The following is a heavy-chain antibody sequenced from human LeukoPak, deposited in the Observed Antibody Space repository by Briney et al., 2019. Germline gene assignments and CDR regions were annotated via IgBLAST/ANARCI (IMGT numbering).Heavy chain of an antibody. J-gene: IGHJ4*02. V-gene: IGHV4-59*01. CDR1: GGSISSYY. Sequence: SETLSLTCTVSGGSISSYYWSWMWQPPGKGLEWIGYIYYSGSTNYNPSLKSRVSISIDTSKKQFSLKLSSVTAADTAVYYCARGFGELSVWGQGTLVTVSS. CDR3: ARGFGELSV. CDR2: IYYSGST. D-gene: IGHD3-10*01.